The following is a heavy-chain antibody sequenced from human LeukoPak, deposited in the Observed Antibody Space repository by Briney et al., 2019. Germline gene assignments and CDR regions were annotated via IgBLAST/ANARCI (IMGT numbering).Heavy chain of an antibody. V-gene: IGHV4-30-4*01. D-gene: IGHD3-22*01. J-gene: IGHJ3*02. CDR1: GGSISSGDYY. CDR3: ARDSSYYYSRAPNAFVI. CDR2: IYYSGST. Sequence: SQTLSLTCTVSGGSISSGDYYWSWIRQPPGKGLEWIGYIYYSGSTYYNPSLKSRVTISVDTSKNQFSLKLSSVTAADTAVYYCARDSSYYYSRAPNAFVIWGQGTMVTVSS.